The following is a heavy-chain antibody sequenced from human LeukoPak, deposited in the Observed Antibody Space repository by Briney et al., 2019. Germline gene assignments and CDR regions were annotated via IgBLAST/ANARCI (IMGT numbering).Heavy chain of an antibody. Sequence: KPSETLSLTCTVSGASISSYYWSWIRQPPGQGLEWIGYIHYSGSTNCNPSLKSRVTISLETTKNQFSLQLSSVTAADTAVYYYASGAGNYYFYGMHVWGQGTTLTVSS. D-gene: IGHD3-10*01. CDR2: IHYSGST. CDR3: ASGAGNYYFYGMHV. J-gene: IGHJ6*02. V-gene: IGHV4-59*01. CDR1: GASISSYY.